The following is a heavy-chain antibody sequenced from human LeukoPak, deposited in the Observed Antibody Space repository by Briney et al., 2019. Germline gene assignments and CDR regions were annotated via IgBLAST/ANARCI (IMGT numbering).Heavy chain of an antibody. CDR3: ARGCSSTSCYY. D-gene: IGHD2-2*01. Sequence: KASETLSLTCAVSDYSISSGYYWGWIRQPPGKGLEWIGSIYHSGSTYYNPSLKSRVTISVDTSKNQFSLKLSSVTAADTAVYYCARGCSSTSCYYWGQGTLVTVSS. V-gene: IGHV4-38-2*01. CDR1: DYSISSGYY. J-gene: IGHJ4*02. CDR2: IYHSGST.